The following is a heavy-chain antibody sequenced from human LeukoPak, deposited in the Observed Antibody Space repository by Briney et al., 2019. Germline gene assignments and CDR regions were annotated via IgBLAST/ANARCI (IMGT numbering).Heavy chain of an antibody. CDR1: GYTFTSYY. Sequence: ASVKVSCKASGYTFTSYYIHWVRQAPGQGVEWMGIINPSGGGTSYAQKFQGRVTMTTDTSTRTVYMELSSLRSEDTAIYYCARVRDGYSYANFDSWGQGTLVTVSS. D-gene: IGHD5-18*01. CDR2: INPSGGGT. J-gene: IGHJ4*02. V-gene: IGHV1-46*01. CDR3: ARVRDGYSYANFDS.